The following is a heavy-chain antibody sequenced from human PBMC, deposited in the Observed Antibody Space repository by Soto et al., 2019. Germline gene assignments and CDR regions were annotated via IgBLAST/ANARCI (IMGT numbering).Heavy chain of an antibody. CDR3: ARGVGDCSSTSCPTPFDP. V-gene: IGHV4-59*01. CDR1: GGSISSYY. CDR2: IYYSGGT. D-gene: IGHD2-2*01. J-gene: IGHJ5*02. Sequence: PSETLSLTCTVSGGSISSYYWSWIRQPPGKGLEWIGYIYYSGGTNYNPSLKSRVTISVDTSKNQFSLKLSSVTAADTAVYYCARGVGDCSSTSCPTPFDPWGQGTLVTVSS.